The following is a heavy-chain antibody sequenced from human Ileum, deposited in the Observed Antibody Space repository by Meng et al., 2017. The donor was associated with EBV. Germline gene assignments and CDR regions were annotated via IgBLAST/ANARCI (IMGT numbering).Heavy chain of an antibody. Sequence: ARLQQGGTGILKISETLALTCAVYGGSFNDYSWTWLRQPPGKGLEWIGEIDQSGYTKFNPSLSSRATISRDTSNNQFSLRLNSVTAADTALYYCARYGRCNGNSFYCFDPWGQGTLVTVSS. CDR3: ARYGRCNGNSFYCFDP. V-gene: IGHV4-34*01. J-gene: IGHJ5*02. CDR1: GGSFNDYS. D-gene: IGHD4-23*01. CDR2: IDQSGYT.